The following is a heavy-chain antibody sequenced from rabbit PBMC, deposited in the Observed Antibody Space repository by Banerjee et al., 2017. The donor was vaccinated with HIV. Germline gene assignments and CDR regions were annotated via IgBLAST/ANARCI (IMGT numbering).Heavy chain of an antibody. Sequence: QSLQESGGGLFQPGGSLALTCKASGFDFSNNDMCWVRQAPGKGLEWIGCIVTGSGSTSYASWAKGRFTISKTSSTTVTLQMTSLAAADTATYFCARIWYLWGQGTLVTVS. CDR3: ARIWYL. CDR1: GFDFSNND. CDR2: IVTGSGST. D-gene: IGHD5-1*01. V-gene: IGHV1S40*01. J-gene: IGHJ4*01.